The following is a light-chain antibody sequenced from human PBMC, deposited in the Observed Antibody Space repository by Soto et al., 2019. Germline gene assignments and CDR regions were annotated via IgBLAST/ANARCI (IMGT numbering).Light chain of an antibody. CDR2: AAS. CDR3: QQYYSYPRT. J-gene: IGKJ5*01. Sequence: IQMTQSPSSLSASVGDTVTITCRASQSISSWLAWYQQKPGKAPKLLIYAASTLQSGVPSRFSGSGSGTDFTLTISCLQSEDFATYYCQQYYSYPRTFGQGTRLEIK. CDR1: QSISSW. V-gene: IGKV1-8*01.